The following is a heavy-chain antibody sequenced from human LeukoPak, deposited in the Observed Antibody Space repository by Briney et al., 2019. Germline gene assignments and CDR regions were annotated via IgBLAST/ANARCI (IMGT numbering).Heavy chain of an antibody. J-gene: IGHJ3*02. CDR3: ARGFDAHNAFDI. V-gene: IGHV4-30-4*01. Sequence: SQTLSLTCTVSGGSISSSDYYWSWIRQPPGKGLEWIGYIYYSGSTSYNPSLKSRVTISVDTSKNQFSLKLTSVTAADTAVYYCARGFDAHNAFDIWGQGTMVTVSS. CDR2: IYYSGST. D-gene: IGHD3-9*01. CDR1: GGSISSSDYY.